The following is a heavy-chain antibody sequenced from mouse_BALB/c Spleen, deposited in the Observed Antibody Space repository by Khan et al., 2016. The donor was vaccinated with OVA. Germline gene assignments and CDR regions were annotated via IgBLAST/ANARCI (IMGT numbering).Heavy chain of an antibody. Sequence: EVPLQASGPSLVKPSQTLSLTCSVTGDSITSGYWCWIRKFPGTKLEYMGYILYYGSTYYNPSPKTHISFTRHTSQNQYSMHLNSLTTEDTATYYCARSTYRYAFAYWGQGTLVTVSA. CDR2: ILYYGST. CDR3: ARSTYRYAFAY. J-gene: IGHJ3*01. V-gene: IGHV3-8*02. CDR1: GDSITSGY. D-gene: IGHD2-14*01.